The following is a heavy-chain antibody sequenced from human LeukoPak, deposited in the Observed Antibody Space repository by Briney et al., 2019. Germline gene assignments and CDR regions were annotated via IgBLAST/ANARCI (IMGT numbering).Heavy chain of an antibody. CDR2: INPNSGGT. J-gene: IGHJ5*02. CDR1: GYTFTSYY. CDR3: ATSPPVEAFSLLTYWFDP. D-gene: IGHD3-9*01. Sequence: ASVKVSFKASGYTFTSYYMHWVRQAPGQGLEWMGWINPNSGGTNYAQKFQGRVTMTRDTSISTAYMELSRLRSDDTAVYYCATSPPVEAFSLLTYWFDPWGQGTLVTVSS. V-gene: IGHV1-2*02.